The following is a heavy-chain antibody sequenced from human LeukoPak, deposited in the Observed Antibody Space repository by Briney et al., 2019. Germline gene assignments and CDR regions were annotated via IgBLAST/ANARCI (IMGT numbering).Heavy chain of an antibody. CDR1: GFTFDDYG. D-gene: IGHD1-26*01. CDR3: ARGWELRYFDY. V-gene: IGHV3-20*01. Sequence: GGSLRLSCAASGFTFDDYGMSWVRQAPGKGLEWVSGINWNGGSTGYADSVKGRFTIYRDNAKNSLYLQMNSLRAEDTALYHCARGWELRYFDYWGQGTLVTVSS. CDR2: INWNGGST. J-gene: IGHJ4*02.